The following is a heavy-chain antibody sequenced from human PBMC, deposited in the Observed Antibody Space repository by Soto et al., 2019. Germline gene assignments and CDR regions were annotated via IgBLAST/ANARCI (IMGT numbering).Heavy chain of an antibody. CDR2: INACNGNT. J-gene: IGHJ5*02. Sequence: ASVKVSCKASGYTFTSYAMHCVRQAPGQRLEWMGWINACNGNTKYSQKFQGRVTITRDTSASTAYMELSSLRSEDTAVYYCARVRYFDWSGQFDPWGQGTLVTVSS. V-gene: IGHV1-3*01. CDR1: GYTFTSYA. CDR3: ARVRYFDWSGQFDP. D-gene: IGHD3-9*01.